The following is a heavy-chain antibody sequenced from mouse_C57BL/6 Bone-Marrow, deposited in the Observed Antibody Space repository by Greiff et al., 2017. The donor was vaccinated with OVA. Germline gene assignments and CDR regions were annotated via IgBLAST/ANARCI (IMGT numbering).Heavy chain of an antibody. Sequence: QVQLQQPGAELVRPGSSVKLSCKASGYTFTSYWMDWVKQRPGQGLEWIGNIYPSDSETHYNQKFKDKATLTVDKSSSTAYMQLSSLTSEDSAVYYCARSGDYDPDYWGQGTTLTVSS. CDR3: ARSGDYDPDY. CDR1: GYTFTSYW. CDR2: IYPSDSET. J-gene: IGHJ2*01. D-gene: IGHD2-4*01. V-gene: IGHV1-61*01.